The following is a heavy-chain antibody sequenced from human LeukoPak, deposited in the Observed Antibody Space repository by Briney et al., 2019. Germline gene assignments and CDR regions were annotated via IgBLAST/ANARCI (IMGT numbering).Heavy chain of an antibody. V-gene: IGHV1-18*01. CDR3: ARASGGSYYGWTYLAFDI. CDR1: GYTFTSYG. Sequence: GASVKVSCKASGYTFTSYGISWVRQAPGQGLEWMGWISAYNGNTNYAQKLQGRVTMTTDTSTSTAYMELRSLRSDDTAVYYCARASGGSYYGWTYLAFDIWGQGTMVTVSS. D-gene: IGHD1-26*01. J-gene: IGHJ3*02. CDR2: ISAYNGNT.